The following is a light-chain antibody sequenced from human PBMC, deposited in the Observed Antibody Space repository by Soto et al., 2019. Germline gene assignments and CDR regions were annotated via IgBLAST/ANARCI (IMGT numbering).Light chain of an antibody. CDR1: SGHSKFA. Sequence: QSVLTQSPSASASLGASVKLTCTLSSGHSKFAIAWHQQQPEKGPLYLMKINSDGSHIKGDGIPDRFSGSSSGSERYLTISSLQSEDEADYYCQTWTTGIRVFGGGTKLTVL. CDR3: QTWTTGIRV. J-gene: IGLJ3*02. CDR2: INSDGSH. V-gene: IGLV4-69*01.